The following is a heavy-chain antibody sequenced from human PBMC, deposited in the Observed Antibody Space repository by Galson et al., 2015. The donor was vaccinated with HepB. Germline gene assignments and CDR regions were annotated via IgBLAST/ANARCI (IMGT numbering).Heavy chain of an antibody. CDR2: ISGSGGST. CDR3: ARSGHSSFIYYFDY. D-gene: IGHD6-13*01. J-gene: IGHJ4*02. Sequence: SLRLSCAASGFTFSSYAMSWVRQAPGKGLEWVSAISGSGGSTYYADSVKGRFTISRDNSKNTLYLQMNSLRAEDTAVYYCARSGHSSFIYYFDYWGQGTLVTVSS. V-gene: IGHV3-23*01. CDR1: GFTFSSYA.